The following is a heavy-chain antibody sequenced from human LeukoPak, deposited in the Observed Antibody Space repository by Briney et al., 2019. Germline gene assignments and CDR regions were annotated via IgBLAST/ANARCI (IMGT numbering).Heavy chain of an antibody. CDR3: ARAGGSGWIVY. J-gene: IGHJ4*02. CDR1: GGSISSYY. V-gene: IGHV4-59*12. CDR2: IYYSGTT. Sequence: PSETLSLTCTVSGGSISSYYWSWIRQPPGKGLEWIGYIYYSGTTNYNPSLKSRVTISVDTSKNQFSLKLSSVTAADTAVYYCARAGGSGWIVYWGQGTLVTVSS. D-gene: IGHD6-19*01.